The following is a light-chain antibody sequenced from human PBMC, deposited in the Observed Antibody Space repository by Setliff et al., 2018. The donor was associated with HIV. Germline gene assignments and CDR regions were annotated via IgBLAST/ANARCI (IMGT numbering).Light chain of an antibody. Sequence: QSALTQPLSVSGSPGQSVTISCTGTSSVVGASNSVSWYQHHPGKAPKVIIYDVSDRPSGVPDRFSGSKSGNTASLTISGLQAEDEADYYCCSYAGSYTSLYVFGTGTKVTVL. J-gene: IGLJ1*01. CDR3: CSYAGSYTSLYV. CDR2: DVS. V-gene: IGLV2-11*01. CDR1: SSVVGASNS.